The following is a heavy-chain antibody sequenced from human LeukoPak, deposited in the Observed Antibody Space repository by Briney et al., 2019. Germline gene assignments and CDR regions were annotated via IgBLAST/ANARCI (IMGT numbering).Heavy chain of an antibody. V-gene: IGHV3-30*03. CDR1: GFTFSSYG. CDR3: AREGTMIARRGMDV. J-gene: IGHJ6*02. CDR2: ISYDGSNK. D-gene: IGHD3-22*01. Sequence: EGSLRLSCAASGFTFSSYGMHWVRQAPGKGLEWVAVISYDGSNKYYADSVKGRFTISRDNAKNSLYLQMNSLRAEDTAVYYCAREGTMIARRGMDVWGQGTTVTVSS.